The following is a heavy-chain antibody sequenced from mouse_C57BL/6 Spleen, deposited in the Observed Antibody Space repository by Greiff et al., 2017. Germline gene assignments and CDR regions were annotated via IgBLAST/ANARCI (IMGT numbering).Heavy chain of an antibody. D-gene: IGHD2-5*01. V-gene: IGHV1-64*01. CDR3: ARSGYSNYPLDY. Sequence: QVHVKQPGAELVKPGASVKLSCKASGYTFTSYWMHWVKQRPGQGLEWIGMIHPNSGSTNYNEKFKSKATLTVDKSSSTAYMQLSSLTSEDSAVYYCARSGYSNYPLDYWGQGTTLTVSS. CDR2: IHPNSGST. J-gene: IGHJ2*01. CDR1: GYTFTSYW.